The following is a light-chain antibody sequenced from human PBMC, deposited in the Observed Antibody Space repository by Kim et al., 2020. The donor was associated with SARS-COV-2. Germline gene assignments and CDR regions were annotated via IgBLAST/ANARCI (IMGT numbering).Light chain of an antibody. V-gene: IGLV6-57*03. CDR3: QSYNRDNVI. CDR2: EDD. Sequence: GNTFTIPCPPSVGRIDDNYHPCYQQRPGGVPTPVICEDDQRPSGVSDPFSGSIDNSSNSASLPISGLRTKDEADYYCQSYNRDNVIFGGGTQLTVL. CDR1: VGRIDDNY. J-gene: IGLJ2*01.